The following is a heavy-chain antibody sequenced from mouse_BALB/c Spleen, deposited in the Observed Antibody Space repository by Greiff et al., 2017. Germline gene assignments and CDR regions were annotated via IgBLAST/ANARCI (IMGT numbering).Heavy chain of an antibody. CDR3: ARSLTFYAMDY. J-gene: IGHJ4*01. V-gene: IGHV5-17*02. CDR1: GFTFSSFG. CDR2: ISSGSSTI. Sequence: DVMLVESGGGLVQPGGSRKLSCAASGFTFSSFGMHWVRQAPEKGLEWVAYISSGSSTIYYADTVKGRFTISRDNPKNTLFLQMTSLRSEDTAMYYCARSLTFYAMDYWGQGTSVTVSS. D-gene: IGHD1-1*01.